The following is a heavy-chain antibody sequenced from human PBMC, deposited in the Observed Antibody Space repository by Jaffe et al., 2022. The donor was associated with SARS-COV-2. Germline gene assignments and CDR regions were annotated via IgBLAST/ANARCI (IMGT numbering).Heavy chain of an antibody. V-gene: IGHV3-23*01. CDR1: GFTFNTYA. CDR2: INTSGGGT. D-gene: IGHD2-15*01. CDR3: AKDLCSGAICYGRHYNGVDV. J-gene: IGHJ6*02. Sequence: EVQLLESGGGLVQPGGSLRLSCEASGFTFNTYAMTWVRQAPGKGLEWVARINTSGGGTYSADSVKGRFTIFRDNSKNTLYLQINTLRAEDTAVYYCAKDLCSGAICYGRHYNGVDVWGQGTTVTVSS.